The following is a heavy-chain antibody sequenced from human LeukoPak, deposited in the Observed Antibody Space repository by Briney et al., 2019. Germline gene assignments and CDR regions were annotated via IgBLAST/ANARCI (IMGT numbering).Heavy chain of an antibody. V-gene: IGHV4-39*07. D-gene: IGHD6-19*01. Sequence: SETLSLTCTVSGGSISSSSYYWGWIRQPPGKALEWIGSIYYSGSTYYNPSLKSRVTISVDTSKNQFSLKLSSVTAADTAVYYCARDSPIPHSGWYAGFDYWGQGTLVTVSS. J-gene: IGHJ4*02. CDR2: IYYSGST. CDR3: ARDSPIPHSGWYAGFDY. CDR1: GGSISSSSYY.